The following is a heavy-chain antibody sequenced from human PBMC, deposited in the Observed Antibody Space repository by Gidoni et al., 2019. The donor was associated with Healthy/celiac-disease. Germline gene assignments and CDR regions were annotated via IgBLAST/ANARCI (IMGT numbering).Heavy chain of an antibody. CDR3: AKDQRREEGFGDLYYYYGMDV. V-gene: IGHV3-30*18. J-gene: IGHJ6*02. D-gene: IGHD3-10*01. CDR2: ISYDGSNK. Sequence: QVQLVESGGGVVQPGRSLRLSCAASGFPFSSYGMHWVRQAPGKGLEWVAVISYDGSNKYYAGSVKGRFTISRDNSKNTLYLQMNSLRAEDTAVYYCAKDQRREEGFGDLYYYYGMDVWGQGTTVTVSS. CDR1: GFPFSSYG.